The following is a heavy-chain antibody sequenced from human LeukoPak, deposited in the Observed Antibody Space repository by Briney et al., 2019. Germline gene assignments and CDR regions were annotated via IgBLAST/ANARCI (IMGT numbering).Heavy chain of an antibody. Sequence: ASVKVSCKASGYTFTSYDINWVRQATGQGLEWMGWMNPNSGNTGYAQKFQGRVTMTRNTSISTAYMELSSLRSEDTAVYYCARSPGRVAVAGIDYWGQGILVTVSS. J-gene: IGHJ4*02. D-gene: IGHD6-19*01. V-gene: IGHV1-8*01. CDR1: GYTFTSYD. CDR3: ARSPGRVAVAGIDY. CDR2: MNPNSGNT.